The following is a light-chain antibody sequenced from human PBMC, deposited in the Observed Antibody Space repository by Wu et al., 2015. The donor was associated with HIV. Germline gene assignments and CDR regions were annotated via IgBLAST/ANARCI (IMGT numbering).Light chain of an antibody. V-gene: IGKV1-9*01. CDR2: AAS. CDR3: QKYNTAPWT. J-gene: IGKJ1*01. CDR1: QGSSSY. Sequence: DIQLTQSPSFLSVSVGDRVTITCRASQGSSSYLAWYQQKPGKAPKLLIYAASTLQSGVPSRFSGSGSGTDFTLTISSLQPEDVATYYCQKYNTAPWTFGQGTKVEMK.